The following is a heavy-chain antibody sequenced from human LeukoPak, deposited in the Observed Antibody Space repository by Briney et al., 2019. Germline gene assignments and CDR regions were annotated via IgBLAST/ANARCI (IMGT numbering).Heavy chain of an antibody. CDR2: ISTSGSAI. D-gene: IGHD1-20*01. Sequence: PGGSLRLSCAASGFTFSTYNMNWVRQAPGKGLEWVSYISTSGSAIYYADSVKGRFTISRDNARNSLYLQMNSLRDEDTAVYYCARYTWNDRRGAMDVWGQGTTVTVSS. CDR1: GFTFSTYN. J-gene: IGHJ6*02. CDR3: ARYTWNDRRGAMDV. V-gene: IGHV3-48*02.